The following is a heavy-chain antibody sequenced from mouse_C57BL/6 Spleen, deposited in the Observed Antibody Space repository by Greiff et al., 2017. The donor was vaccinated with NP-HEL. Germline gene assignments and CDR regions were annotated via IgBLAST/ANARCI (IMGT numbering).Heavy chain of an antibody. CDR3: TREVFQVPPPFDY. V-gene: IGHV1-15*01. J-gene: IGHJ2*01. D-gene: IGHD5-1*01. CDR1: GYTFTDYE. Sequence: QVQLQQSGAELVRPGASVTLSCKASGYTFTDYEMHWVKQTPVHGLEWIGAIDPETGGTAYNQKFKGKAILTADKSSSTAYMELRSLTSEDSAVYYCTREVFQVPPPFDYWGQGTTLTVSS. CDR2: IDPETGGT.